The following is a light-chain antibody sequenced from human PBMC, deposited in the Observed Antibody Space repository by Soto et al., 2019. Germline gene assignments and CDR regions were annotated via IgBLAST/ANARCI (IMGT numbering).Light chain of an antibody. CDR2: KAS. CDR1: QSISSW. J-gene: IGKJ4*01. CDR3: EQYNSYPIA. Sequence: DIQMTQSPSTLSASVGDRVTITCRASQSISSWLAWYQQKPGKAPKLLIYKASSLESGVPSRFSGSGSGTEFSLTISSLQPDDFATDYCEQYNSYPIAFGGGTKV. V-gene: IGKV1-5*03.